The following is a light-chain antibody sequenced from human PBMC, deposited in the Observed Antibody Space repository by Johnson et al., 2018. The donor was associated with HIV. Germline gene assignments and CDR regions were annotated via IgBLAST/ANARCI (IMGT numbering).Light chain of an antibody. CDR2: DNN. V-gene: IGLV1-51*02. Sequence: SVLTQPPSVSAAPGQKVTISCSGNSSNIGNNYVSWFQQLPETAPTLLIYDNNKRPPGIPDRFSGSKSGTSATLGITGLQTGDEAEDYCGTWDSSLSAPFVFGTGTKVTVL. J-gene: IGLJ1*01. CDR1: SSNIGNNY. CDR3: GTWDSSLSAPFV.